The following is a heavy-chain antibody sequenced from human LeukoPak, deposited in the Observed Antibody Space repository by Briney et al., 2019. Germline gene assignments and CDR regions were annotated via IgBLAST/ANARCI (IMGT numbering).Heavy chain of an antibody. D-gene: IGHD6-19*01. CDR3: ARDWSSGSDY. CDR2: ISSRGSTI. Sequence: GGSLRLSCAASGFTVSSNYMTWVRQAPGKGLEWVSYISSRGSTIYYADSVKGRFTTSRDNAKNSLYLQMNSLRAEDTAVYYCARDWSSGSDYWGQGTLVTVSS. CDR1: GFTVSSNY. J-gene: IGHJ4*02. V-gene: IGHV3-11*01.